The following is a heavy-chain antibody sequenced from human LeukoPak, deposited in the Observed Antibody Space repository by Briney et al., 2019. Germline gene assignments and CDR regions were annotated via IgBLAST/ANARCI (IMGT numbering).Heavy chain of an antibody. V-gene: IGHV3-30*19. J-gene: IGHJ4*02. D-gene: IGHD2-21*02. CDR3: AGAPIVVVTAVEY. Sequence: GGSLRLSCAASGFTFSSYGMHWVRQAPGKGLEWVAVISYDGNNKYYADSVKGRFIISRDNSKNTLFLRMNSLRTEDTAVYYCAGAPIVVVTAVEYWGQGTLVTVSS. CDR1: GFTFSSYG. CDR2: ISYDGNNK.